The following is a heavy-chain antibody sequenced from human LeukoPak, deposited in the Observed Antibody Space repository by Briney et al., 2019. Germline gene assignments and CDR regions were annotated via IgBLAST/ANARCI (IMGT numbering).Heavy chain of an antibody. J-gene: IGHJ4*02. CDR3: ARDSSPERPFHFDY. Sequence: ASVKVSCKASGGTFSSYAISWVRQAPGQGLEWMGWISAYNGNTNYAQKLQGRVTMTTDTSTSTAYMELRSLRSDDTAVYYCARDSSPERPFHFDYWGQGTLVTVSS. CDR2: ISAYNGNT. D-gene: IGHD6-6*01. V-gene: IGHV1-18*01. CDR1: GGTFSSYA.